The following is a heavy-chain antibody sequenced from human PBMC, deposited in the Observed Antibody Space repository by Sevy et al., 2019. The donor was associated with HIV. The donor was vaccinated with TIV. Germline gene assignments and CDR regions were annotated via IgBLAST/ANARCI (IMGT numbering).Heavy chain of an antibody. V-gene: IGHV3-11*01. J-gene: IGHJ6*03. CDR1: GFTFSDYY. CDR2: ISSSGSTI. D-gene: IGHD2-2*01. CDR3: ARDRVPAYYYMDV. Sequence: GGSLRLSCAASGFTFSDYYMSWIRQAPGKGVEWVSYISSSGSTIYYADSVKGRFTISRDNAKNSLYLQMNSLRAEDTAVYYCARDRVPAYYYMDVWGKGTTVTVSS.